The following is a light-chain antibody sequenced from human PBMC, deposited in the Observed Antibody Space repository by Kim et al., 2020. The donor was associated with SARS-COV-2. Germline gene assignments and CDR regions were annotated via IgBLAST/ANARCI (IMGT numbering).Light chain of an antibody. V-gene: IGKV3-11*01. CDR2: DAS. J-gene: IGKJ1*01. CDR3: QQRDSWPRT. CDR1: QSVGSQ. Sequence: WSPGERVTRSCRASQSVGSQLAWYQHKSGQAPRLLIYDASNRATGIPARFSGSGSGTDFTLTISSLQPEDFAVYYCQQRDSWPRTFGQGTKVDIK.